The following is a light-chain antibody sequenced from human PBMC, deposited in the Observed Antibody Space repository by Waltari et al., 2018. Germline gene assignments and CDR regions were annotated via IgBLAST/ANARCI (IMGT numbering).Light chain of an antibody. CDR2: DAS. CDR3: QRYGTLPAT. J-gene: IGKJ1*01. V-gene: IGKV3-20*01. Sequence: EIVFTQSPGTLSLSPAERATLSCRASQSVSRALRTLAWYQQKPGQAPRLLIYDASTRATGIPDRFSGSGSGTDFTLTISRLEPDDFAVYYCQRYGTLPATFGQGTKVEIK. CDR1: QSVSRALRT.